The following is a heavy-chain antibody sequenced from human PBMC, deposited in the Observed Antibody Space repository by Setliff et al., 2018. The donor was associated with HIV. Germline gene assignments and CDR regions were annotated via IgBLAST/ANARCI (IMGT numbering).Heavy chain of an antibody. CDR2: IFPGDSDT. D-gene: IGHD6-13*01. Sequence: GESLKISCKGTGYSFTSYWIGWVRQMPGKGLEWMGIIFPGDSDTRYSPSFQGQVTISADKSISTAYLQWSSLKASDTAMYYCARRDGRSMNAFQIWGPGTMVTVSS. J-gene: IGHJ3*01. V-gene: IGHV5-51*01. CDR1: GYSFTSYW. CDR3: ARRDGRSMNAFQI.